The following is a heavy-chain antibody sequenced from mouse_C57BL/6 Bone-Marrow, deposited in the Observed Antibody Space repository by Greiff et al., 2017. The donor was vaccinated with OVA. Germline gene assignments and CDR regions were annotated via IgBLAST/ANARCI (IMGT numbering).Heavy chain of an antibody. D-gene: IGHD4-1*01. CDR1: GYTFTSYW. V-gene: IGHV1-69*01. CDR3: ATGTFAY. CDR2: IDPSDSYT. Sequence: QVQLQQPGAELVMPGASVKLSCKASGYTFTSYWMHWVKQRPGQGLEWIGEIDPSDSYTHYNQKFKGKSTLTVDKSSSTAYMQLSSRTSEDSAVYYCATGTFAYWGQGTLVTVSA. J-gene: IGHJ3*01.